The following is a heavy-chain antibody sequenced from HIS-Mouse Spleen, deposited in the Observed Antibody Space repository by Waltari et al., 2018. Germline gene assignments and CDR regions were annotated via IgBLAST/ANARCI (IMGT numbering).Heavy chain of an antibody. J-gene: IGHJ2*01. D-gene: IGHD6-13*01. CDR1: GGSISSSSYY. CDR2: IYYSGST. V-gene: IGHV4-39*07. Sequence: QLQLQESGPGLVKPSATLSLTCTLSGGSISSSSYYWGWIRQPPGKGLVWIGSIYYSGSTYYNPSLKSRVTISVDTSKNQFSLKLSSVTAADTAVYYCAREIPYSSSWYDWYFDLWGRGTLVTVSS. CDR3: AREIPYSSSWYDWYFDL.